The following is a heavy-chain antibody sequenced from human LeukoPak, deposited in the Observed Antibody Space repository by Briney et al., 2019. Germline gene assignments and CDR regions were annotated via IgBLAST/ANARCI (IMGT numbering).Heavy chain of an antibody. D-gene: IGHD3-22*01. CDR1: GFTLRDYH. J-gene: IGHJ3*01. V-gene: IGHV3-72*01. Sequence: GGSLRLSCVGSGFTLRDYHMDWVRQAPGMGLEWVGRTRSKVRKYATEYAASAKGRFTISRDESENSVFLHLSSLTVEDTALYYCARDGAEGDDSAFDVWGQGTMVTVSS. CDR2: TRSKVRKYAT. CDR3: ARDGAEGDDSAFDV.